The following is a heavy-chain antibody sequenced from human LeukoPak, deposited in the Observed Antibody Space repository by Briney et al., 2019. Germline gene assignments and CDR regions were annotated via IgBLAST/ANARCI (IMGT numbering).Heavy chain of an antibody. CDR3: AMGGIAAAGTAYYYYGMDV. V-gene: IGHV3-30*03. J-gene: IGHJ6*02. D-gene: IGHD6-13*01. CDR1: GFTFSSYG. Sequence: GGSLRLSRAASGFTFSSYGMHWVRRAPGKGLEWVAVISYDGSNKYYADSVKGRFTISRDNSKNTLYLQMNSLRAEDTAVYYCAMGGIAAAGTAYYYYGMDVWGQGTTVTVSS. CDR2: ISYDGSNK.